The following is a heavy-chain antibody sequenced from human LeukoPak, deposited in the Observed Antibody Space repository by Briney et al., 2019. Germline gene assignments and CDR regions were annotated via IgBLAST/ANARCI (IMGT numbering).Heavy chain of an antibody. CDR1: GGSISSYY. J-gene: IGHJ4*02. Sequence: SETLSLTCTVSGGSISSYYWSWIRQPPGKGLEWIGYIYYSGSTNYNPSLKSRVTISVDTSKNQFSLKLSSVTDADTAVYYCARVPWFGEFPFDYWGQGTLVTVSS. D-gene: IGHD3-10*01. CDR2: IYYSGST. V-gene: IGHV4-59*01. CDR3: ARVPWFGEFPFDY.